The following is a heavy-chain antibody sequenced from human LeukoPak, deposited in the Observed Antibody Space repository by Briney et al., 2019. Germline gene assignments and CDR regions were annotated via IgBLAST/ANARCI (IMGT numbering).Heavy chain of an antibody. Sequence: GRSLRLSCAASGFNFSSYALHWVRQSPGKGLEWVAVTSYNGTNKYYTDSVKGRFTISRDNSKSTLYLQMNSLRVEDTAVYYCAREYMTKLGDYYYYMDVWGKGTTVTVSS. CDR2: TSYNGTNK. CDR1: GFNFSSYA. D-gene: IGHD4-11*01. CDR3: AREYMTKLGDYYYYMDV. V-gene: IGHV3-30*04. J-gene: IGHJ6*03.